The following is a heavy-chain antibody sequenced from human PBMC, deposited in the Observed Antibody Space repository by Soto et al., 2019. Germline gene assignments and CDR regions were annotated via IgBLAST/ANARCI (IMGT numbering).Heavy chain of an antibody. CDR2: IYLGDSET. Sequence: PGESLKLSCKGSGYSFSNYWIGWVRQMPGKGLEWMGIIYLGDSETRYSPSFEGQVTISADKSISTAYLQWNSLKASDTAMYYCARVQYYYDSSGYSCDYWGQGTLVTVSS. J-gene: IGHJ4*02. CDR3: ARVQYYYDSSGYSCDY. V-gene: IGHV5-51*01. CDR1: GYSFSNYW. D-gene: IGHD3-22*01.